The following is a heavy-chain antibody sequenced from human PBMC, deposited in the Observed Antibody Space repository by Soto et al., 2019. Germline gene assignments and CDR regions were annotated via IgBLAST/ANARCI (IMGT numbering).Heavy chain of an antibody. CDR2: IFYSGST. D-gene: IGHD2-21*01. J-gene: IGHJ5*02. CDR1: GGSISTSRSY. V-gene: IGHV4-39*01. Sequence: SETLSLTCNVSGGSISTSRSYCAWIRQPPGKGLEWLANIFYSGSTYYNPSLASRVTVSVDTSKNEFSLKLRSVTAADTAVYYCARQPTTGDTDLWFDPWGQGTLVTVSS. CDR3: ARQPTTGDTDLWFDP.